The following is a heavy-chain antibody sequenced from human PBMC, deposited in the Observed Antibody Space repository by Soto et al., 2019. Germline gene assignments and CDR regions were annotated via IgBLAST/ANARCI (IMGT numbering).Heavy chain of an antibody. CDR1: GYTFTSYG. CDR2: ISAYNGNT. J-gene: IGHJ4*02. Sequence: ASVKVSCKASGYTFTSYGISWVRQAPGQGLEWMGWISAYNGNTNYAQKLQGRVTMTTDTSTSTAYMELRSLRSDDTAVYYCARENSTNSRIAARNLDYWGQGNLVTVSS. D-gene: IGHD6-6*01. V-gene: IGHV1-18*01. CDR3: ARENSTNSRIAARNLDY.